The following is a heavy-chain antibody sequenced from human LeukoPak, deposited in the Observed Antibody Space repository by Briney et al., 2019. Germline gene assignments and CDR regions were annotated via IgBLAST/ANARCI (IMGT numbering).Heavy chain of an antibody. D-gene: IGHD6-13*01. CDR3: ASYKPRYSSWYDY. CDR1: GDSISSSNYY. V-gene: IGHV4-39*07. CDR2: MYYRGST. J-gene: IGHJ4*02. Sequence: KTSETLSLTCTVSGDSISSSNYYWGWIRQSPGRGLEWIGSMYYRGSTDYNPSLKSRVTISADTSKNQFSLKLSSVTAADTAVYYCASYKPRYSSWYDYWGQGTLVTVSS.